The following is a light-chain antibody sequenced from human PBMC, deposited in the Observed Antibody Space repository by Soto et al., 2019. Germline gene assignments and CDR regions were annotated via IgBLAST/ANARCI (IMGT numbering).Light chain of an antibody. CDR3: QQYGYEPLT. CDR1: QNIRSNY. J-gene: IGKJ4*01. V-gene: IGKV3-20*01. CDR2: GSS. Sequence: VLTQSPGTLSLSPGQSATLSCRASQNIRSNYVAWYQQKPGQAPRLLIFGSSSTATGIPDRFSASGSGTDFTLTISRLEPEDFAVYYCQQYGYEPLTFGGGTKVDIK.